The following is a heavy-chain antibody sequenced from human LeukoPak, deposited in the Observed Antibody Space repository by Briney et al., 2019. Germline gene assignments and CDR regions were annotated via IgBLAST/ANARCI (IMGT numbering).Heavy chain of an antibody. Sequence: SETLSLTCTVSGGSINNYYWSWIRQPPGKGLEWIGYIYYSGSTNYNPSLKSRVTISVDTSKNQFSLKLSSVTAADTAVYYCARGIVVVAAPWFDYWGQGTLVTVSS. CDR2: IYYSGST. V-gene: IGHV4-59*01. D-gene: IGHD2-15*01. CDR3: ARGIVVVAAPWFDY. CDR1: GGSINNYY. J-gene: IGHJ4*02.